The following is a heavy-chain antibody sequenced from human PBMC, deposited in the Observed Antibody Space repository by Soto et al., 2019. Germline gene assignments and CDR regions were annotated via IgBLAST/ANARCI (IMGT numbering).Heavy chain of an antibody. CDR2: IMPIFAAP. Sequence: QVQLMQSGAEVKKPGSSVKVSCKASGGTISTNVISWVRQAPGQGLEWMGEIMPIFAAPNNAQKFQGRLTITADTSTTPVYMELSSLTSEDTAVYFSATGARYCSGGSCYPDDWGQGTLVIVSS. D-gene: IGHD2-15*01. J-gene: IGHJ4*02. V-gene: IGHV1-69*06. CDR3: ATGARYCSGGSCYPDD. CDR1: GGTISTNV.